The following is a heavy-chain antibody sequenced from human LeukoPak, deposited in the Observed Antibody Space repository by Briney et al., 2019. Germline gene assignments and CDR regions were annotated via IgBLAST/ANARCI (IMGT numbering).Heavy chain of an antibody. CDR3: AREMGVLVPAATWFDP. V-gene: IGHV1-2*02. J-gene: IGHJ5*02. Sequence: ASVKVSCKASGGTFSSYAISWVRQAPGQGLEWMGWINPNSGGTNYAQKFQGRVTMTRDTSISTAYMDLSRLRSDDTAVYYCAREMGVLVPAATWFDPWGQGTLVTVSS. CDR2: INPNSGGT. D-gene: IGHD2-2*01. CDR1: GGTFSSYA.